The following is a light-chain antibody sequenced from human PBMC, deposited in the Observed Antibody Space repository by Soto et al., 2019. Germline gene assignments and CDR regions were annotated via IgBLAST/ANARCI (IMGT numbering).Light chain of an antibody. J-gene: IGKJ1*01. CDR2: GAS. V-gene: IGKV3-20*01. CDR1: QSVSSSS. CDR3: QQYGTSPRT. Sequence: EIVLTQSPGTLSLSPGERATLSCRASQSVSSSSLAWYQQKVGQAPRLLIYGASSRATGIPDRFSGSGSGAAFTLNISFLEPEDFAVYYYQQYGTSPRTFAKGPRV.